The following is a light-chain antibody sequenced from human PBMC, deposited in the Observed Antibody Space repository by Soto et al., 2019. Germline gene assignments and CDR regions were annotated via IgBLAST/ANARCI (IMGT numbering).Light chain of an antibody. CDR1: STDFVSYNR. Sequence: QSVLTQPPSVSGSPGQSVTISCTGTSTDFVSYNRVSWYQHPPGTAPKLMVYEVSKRPSGVPDRFSGSKSGNTASLTISGALAAEEAHYNSSLYTSENAYVFGHGGTVTLL. V-gene: IGLV2-18*01. CDR3: SLYTSENAYV. CDR2: EVS. J-gene: IGLJ1*01.